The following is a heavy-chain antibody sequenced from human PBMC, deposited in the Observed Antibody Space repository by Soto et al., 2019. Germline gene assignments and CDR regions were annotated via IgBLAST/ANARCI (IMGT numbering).Heavy chain of an antibody. Sequence: LRLSCAASGFTVSSNYMSWVRQAPGKGLEWVSVIYSGGSTYYADSVKGRFTISRDNSKNTLYLQMNSLRAEDTAVYYCAGDHLAAAGLKQNYYYYGMDVWGQGTTVTVSS. CDR1: GFTVSSNY. CDR2: IYSGGST. D-gene: IGHD6-13*01. J-gene: IGHJ6*02. CDR3: AGDHLAAAGLKQNYYYYGMDV. V-gene: IGHV3-53*01.